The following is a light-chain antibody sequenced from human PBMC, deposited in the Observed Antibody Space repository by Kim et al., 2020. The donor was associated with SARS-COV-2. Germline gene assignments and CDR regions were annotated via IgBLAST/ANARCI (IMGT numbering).Light chain of an antibody. V-gene: IGKV3-20*01. J-gene: IGKJ1*01. CDR2: GAS. CDR1: QSVSSSF. CDR3: QQFGSSAGISAWT. Sequence: EIVLTQSPDTLSLSPGERATLSCRAGQSVSSSFLAWYQQKPGQAPRLLIYGASNRATGIPDRFSGSGSGTDFTLTINRLEPEDFAVYYCQQFGSSAGISAWTFVQGTKVDIK.